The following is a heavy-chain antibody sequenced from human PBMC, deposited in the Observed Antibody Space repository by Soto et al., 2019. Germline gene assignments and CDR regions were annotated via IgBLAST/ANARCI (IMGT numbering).Heavy chain of an antibody. CDR2: ISRDGGTK. D-gene: IGHD3-10*01. J-gene: IGHJ4*02. CDR3: TREVASGY. CDR1: GFTVSTYG. Sequence: QVQLVESGGGVVQPGRSLRLSCAASGFTVSTYGMHRVRHAPGKGLEWVAVISRDGGTKYYADSVKGRFTISRDNSRNTLFLEMNSLSGDDMAVYYCTREVASGYWGQGTLVTVSS. V-gene: IGHV3-30*03.